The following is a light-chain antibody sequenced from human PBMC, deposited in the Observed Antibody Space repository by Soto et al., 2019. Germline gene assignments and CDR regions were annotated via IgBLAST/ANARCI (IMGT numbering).Light chain of an antibody. Sequence: EIVMTQSPVTLSVSPGERATLSCRASQSVGSKLAWYQQKPGQAPRLLMYGASTRATGIPARFSGSGSGTEFTLTISSLQSEDFAVYYCHQYSTWPPYTFGQGTKLEIK. CDR3: HQYSTWPPYT. CDR2: GAS. CDR1: QSVGSK. V-gene: IGKV3-15*01. J-gene: IGKJ2*01.